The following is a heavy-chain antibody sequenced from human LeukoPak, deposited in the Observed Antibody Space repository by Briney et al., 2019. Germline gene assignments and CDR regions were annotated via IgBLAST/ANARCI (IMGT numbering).Heavy chain of an antibody. CDR3: ARASTVTTEFDY. CDR1: GGSISSYY. D-gene: IGHD4-17*01. Sequence: ASETLSLTCTVSGGSISSYYWSWIRQPPGKGLEWIGYIYYSGSTNYNPSLKSRVTISVDTSKNQFSLKLSSATAADTAVYYCARASTVTTEFDYWGQGTLVTVSS. CDR2: IYYSGST. V-gene: IGHV4-59*01. J-gene: IGHJ4*02.